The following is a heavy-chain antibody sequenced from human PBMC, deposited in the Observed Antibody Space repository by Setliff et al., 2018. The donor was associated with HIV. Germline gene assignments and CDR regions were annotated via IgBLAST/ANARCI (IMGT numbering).Heavy chain of an antibody. J-gene: IGHJ3*02. CDR3: ARRYGFDSSGLENDAFDI. D-gene: IGHD3-22*01. V-gene: IGHV5-51*01. CDR1: GYSFSNYW. Sequence: PGESLKISCKASGYSFSNYWVGWVRQMPGKGLEWMGLISPGDSDTRYNPSFQGQVSISADKSINTAYLQWSSLKASDTAMYYCARRYGFDSSGLENDAFDIWGQGTLVTVSS. CDR2: ISPGDSDT.